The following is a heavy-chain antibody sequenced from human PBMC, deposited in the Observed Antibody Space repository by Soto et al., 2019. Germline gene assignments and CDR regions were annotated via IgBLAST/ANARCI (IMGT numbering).Heavy chain of an antibody. CDR3: ARGIKGLQTDL. J-gene: IGHJ5*02. Sequence: QLQLQESGSGLVKPSQTLSLTCAVSGDSISRGAFSWSWIRQPPGKGLEWIGYIYQSGNTYYHPSPQSRVTISLERYQNLFPLKLSARTAADPAVYYCARGIKGLQTDLWGQGTLAKVSS. V-gene: IGHV4-30-2*01. D-gene: IGHD4-4*01. CDR1: GDSISRGAFS. CDR2: IYQSGNT.